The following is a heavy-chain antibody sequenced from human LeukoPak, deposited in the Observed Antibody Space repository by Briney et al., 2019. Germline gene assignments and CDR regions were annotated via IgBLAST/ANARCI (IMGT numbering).Heavy chain of an antibody. CDR2: ISYDESHK. CDR1: GFTFSSYG. CDR3: ARVRQQWLVRGDFDL. J-gene: IGHJ4*02. D-gene: IGHD6-19*01. V-gene: IGHV3-30*03. Sequence: TGTSLRLSCAAFGFTFSSYGMHWVRQAPDKGLEWVAIISYDESHKYYGDSVRGRLTISRDNSKNTLYLQMDSLRVEDTAVYYCARVRQQWLVRGDFDLWGQGTLVTVSS.